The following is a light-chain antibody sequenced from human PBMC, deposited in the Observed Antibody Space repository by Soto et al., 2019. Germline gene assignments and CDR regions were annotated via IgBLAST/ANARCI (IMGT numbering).Light chain of an antibody. CDR1: QIVSTA. V-gene: IGKV3-15*01. Sequence: IVLTQSPGTLSLSPGERATLSCTASQIVSTAFLAWYQQKPGQAPSLLIYGASTRATGIPARFSGSGSGTEFTLTISSLQSEDFAVYYCQQYNNWPPITFGQGTRLEIK. J-gene: IGKJ5*01. CDR2: GAS. CDR3: QQYNNWPPIT.